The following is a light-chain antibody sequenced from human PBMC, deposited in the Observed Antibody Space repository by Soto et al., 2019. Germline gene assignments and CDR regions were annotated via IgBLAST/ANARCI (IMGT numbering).Light chain of an antibody. Sequence: VVLTQSPATLSLSPGERATLSCRTSLSVSVYLDWYQQTPGQAPRLLISDASNRATGIPARFSGSGSATDFTLTISSLEPEDFAVYYCHQRQYWPPITFGQGTRLEIK. CDR2: DAS. CDR1: LSVSVY. J-gene: IGKJ5*01. CDR3: HQRQYWPPIT. V-gene: IGKV3-11*01.